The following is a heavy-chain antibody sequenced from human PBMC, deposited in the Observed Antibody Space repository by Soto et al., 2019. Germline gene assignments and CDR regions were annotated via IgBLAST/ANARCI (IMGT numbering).Heavy chain of an antibody. D-gene: IGHD5-12*01. V-gene: IGHV1-24*01. CDR3: APVGGGGYDLDY. CDR2: FDPEDGET. J-gene: IGHJ4*02. CDR1: GYTLTELS. Sequence: ASLKVSCNVSGYTLTELSMHWVLQAPGKGLEWMGGFDPEDGETIYAQKFQGRVTMTEDTSTDTAYMELSSLRSEDTAVYYCAPVGGGGYDLDYWGQGTLVTVSS.